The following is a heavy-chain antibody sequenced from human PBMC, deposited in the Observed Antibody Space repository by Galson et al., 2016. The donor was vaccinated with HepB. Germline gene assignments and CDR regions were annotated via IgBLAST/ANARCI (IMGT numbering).Heavy chain of an antibody. CDR2: IYYSGST. V-gene: IGHV4-31*02. J-gene: IGHJ4*02. Sequence: SWIRQHPGKGLEWIGYIYYSGSTYYNPSLKSRVTISVDTSKNQFSLKLSPVTAADTAVYYCARMVYGDAYYFDYWGQGTLVTVSS. CDR3: ARMVYGDAYYFDY. D-gene: IGHD4-17*01.